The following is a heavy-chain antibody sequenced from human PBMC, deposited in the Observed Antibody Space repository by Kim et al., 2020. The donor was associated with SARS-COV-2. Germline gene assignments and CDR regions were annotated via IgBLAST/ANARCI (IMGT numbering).Heavy chain of an antibody. CDR1: GYTFTSYY. D-gene: IGHD3-10*01. V-gene: IGHV1-46*01. CDR3: ARDLGYGSGSSLVFDY. Sequence: ASVKVSCKASGYTFTSYYMHWVRQAPGQGLEWMGIINPSGGSTSYAQKFQGRVTMTRDTSTSTVYMELSSLRSEDTAVYYCARDLGYGSGSSLVFDYWGQGTLVTVSS. CDR2: INPSGGST. J-gene: IGHJ4*02.